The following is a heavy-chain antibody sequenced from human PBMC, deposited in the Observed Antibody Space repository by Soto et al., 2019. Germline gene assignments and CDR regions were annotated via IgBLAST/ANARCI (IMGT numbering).Heavy chain of an antibody. Sequence: GGSLRLSCAASGFTFSIYSMKWVRHAPGKGLEWVSYISSSSSIIYYADSVKGRFTISRDNAKNSLYLQMNSLRDEDTAVYYCARDYSSGWYGAFDIWGQGTMVTVSS. J-gene: IGHJ3*02. V-gene: IGHV3-48*02. D-gene: IGHD6-19*01. CDR3: ARDYSSGWYGAFDI. CDR2: ISSSSSII. CDR1: GFTFSIYS.